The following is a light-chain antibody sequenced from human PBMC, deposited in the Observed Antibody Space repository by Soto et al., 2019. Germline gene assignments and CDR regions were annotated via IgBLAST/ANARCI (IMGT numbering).Light chain of an antibody. Sequence: QSVLTQPASVSGSPGQSITISCTGTSSDVGTYDYVSWYQQHPSKAPKLMIYDVTNRPSGVSNRFSGFKSGNTASLTISGLQAEDEADYYCSSYTSDSTYAFGTGTKVTVL. CDR3: SSYTSDSTYA. J-gene: IGLJ1*01. V-gene: IGLV2-14*01. CDR2: DVT. CDR1: SSDVGTYDY.